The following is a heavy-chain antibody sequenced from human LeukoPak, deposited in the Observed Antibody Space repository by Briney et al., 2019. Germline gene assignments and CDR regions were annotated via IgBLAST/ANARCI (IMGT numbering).Heavy chain of an antibody. CDR1: GYTFTSYD. V-gene: IGHV1-8*01. CDR3: AINSGSYFNWFDP. CDR2: MNPNSGNT. Sequence: ASVEVSCKASGYTFTSYDINWVRQATGQGLEWMGWMNPNSGNTGYAQKFQGRVTMTRNTSISTAYMELSSLRSEDTAVYYCAINSGSYFNWFDPWGQGTLVTVSS. D-gene: IGHD1-26*01. J-gene: IGHJ5*02.